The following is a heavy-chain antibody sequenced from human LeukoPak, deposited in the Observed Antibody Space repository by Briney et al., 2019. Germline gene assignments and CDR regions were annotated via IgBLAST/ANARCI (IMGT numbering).Heavy chain of an antibody. CDR1: GGSFSGYY. D-gene: IGHD3-22*01. Sequence: PSETLSLTCAVYGGSFSGYYWSWIRQPPGKGLEWIGEINHSGSTNYNPSLKSRVTMSVDTSKNQFSLKLSSVTAADTAVYYCARDQYYYDSSAYLFDYWGQGTLVTVSS. CDR2: INHSGST. CDR3: ARDQYYYDSSAYLFDY. J-gene: IGHJ4*02. V-gene: IGHV4-34*01.